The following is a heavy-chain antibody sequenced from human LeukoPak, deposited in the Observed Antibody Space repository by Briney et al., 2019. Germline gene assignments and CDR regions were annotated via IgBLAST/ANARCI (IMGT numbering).Heavy chain of an antibody. CDR3: AREVGS. CDR1: GFTVSSNY. J-gene: IGHJ5*02. Sequence: GGSLRLSCVASGFTVSSNYMSWVRQAPGTGLKWLSVIYASGSSYYDDSVKGRFSVSRDNSKNTVYLQMNTLRVEDTGVYYCAREVGSWGQGTLVTVSS. D-gene: IGHD1-26*01. V-gene: IGHV3-66*01. CDR2: IYASGSS.